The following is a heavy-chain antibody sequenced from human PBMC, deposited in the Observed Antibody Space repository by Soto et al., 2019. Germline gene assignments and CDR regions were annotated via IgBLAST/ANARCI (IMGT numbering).Heavy chain of an antibody. CDR1: GGTFSSYT. V-gene: IGHV1-69*04. CDR2: IIPILGIA. Sequence: SVKVSCKASGGTFSSYTISWVRQAPGQGLEWMGRIIPILGIANYAQKFQGRVTITADKSTSTAYMELSSLRSEDTAVYYCARDGYSSGWSGKYYYYYMDVWGKGTTVTVSS. CDR3: ARDGYSSGWSGKYYYYYMDV. J-gene: IGHJ6*03. D-gene: IGHD6-19*01.